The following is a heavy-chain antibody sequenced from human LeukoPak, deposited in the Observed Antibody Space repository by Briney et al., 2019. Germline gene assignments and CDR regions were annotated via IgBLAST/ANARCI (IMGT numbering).Heavy chain of an antibody. J-gene: IGHJ4*02. Sequence: GASVKVSCKASGYTFTSYYMHWVRQAPGQGLEWMGLINPSGGSTSYAQKFQGRVTMTRDMSTSTVYMELSSLRSEDTAVYYCATGSSSTGSAFDFWGQGTLVTVSS. CDR1: GYTFTSYY. CDR3: ATGSSSTGSAFDF. V-gene: IGHV1-46*01. CDR2: INPSGGST. D-gene: IGHD2-2*01.